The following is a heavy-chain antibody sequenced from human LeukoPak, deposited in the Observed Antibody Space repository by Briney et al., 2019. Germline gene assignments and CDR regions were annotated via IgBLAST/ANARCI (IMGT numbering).Heavy chain of an antibody. CDR3: ARVSPLTISKTFSYYYYGMDV. Sequence: ASVKVSCKASGYTFTSDGISWVRQAPGQGLEWMGWISAYNGNTNYAQKLQGRVTMTTDTSTSTAYMELRSLRSDDTAVYYCARVSPLTISKTFSYYYYGMDVWGQGTTVTVSS. CDR2: ISAYNGNT. J-gene: IGHJ6*02. CDR1: GYTFTSDG. V-gene: IGHV1-18*01. D-gene: IGHD3-3*01.